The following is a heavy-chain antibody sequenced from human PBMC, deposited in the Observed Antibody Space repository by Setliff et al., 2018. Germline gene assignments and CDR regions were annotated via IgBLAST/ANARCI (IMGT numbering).Heavy chain of an antibody. CDR1: GYTFTDYY. V-gene: IGHV1-2*04. Sequence: ASVKVSCKASGYTFTDYYMHWVRHAPGQGLEWMGWINPKSGGTNYAQKFQGWVTLTRDTSISTVYMDLSSLKSGDTAVYYCARDRDSQEAAAGSRKHYYGMDVWGQGTTVTVSS. J-gene: IGHJ6*02. D-gene: IGHD6-13*01. CDR3: ARDRDSQEAAAGSRKHYYGMDV. CDR2: INPKSGGT.